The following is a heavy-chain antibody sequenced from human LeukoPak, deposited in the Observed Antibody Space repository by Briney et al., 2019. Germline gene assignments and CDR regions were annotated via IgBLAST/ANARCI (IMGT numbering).Heavy chain of an antibody. V-gene: IGHV3-21*01. D-gene: IGHD1-26*01. CDR3: ALVGATSSAFDI. Sequence: GGSLRLSCAASGFSFRNYIMNWVRQAPGKGLEWVSSISRRTSYTYYADSVEGRFTISRDNSKNTLYLQMNSLRVEDTAVYYCALVGATSSAFDIWGQGTMVTVSS. J-gene: IGHJ3*02. CDR2: ISRRTSYT. CDR1: GFSFRNYI.